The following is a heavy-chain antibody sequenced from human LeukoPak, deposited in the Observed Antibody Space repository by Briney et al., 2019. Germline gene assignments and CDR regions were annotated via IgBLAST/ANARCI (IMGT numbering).Heavy chain of an antibody. Sequence: GGSLRLSCAASGFTFSRYWMHWLRQAPGKGLVWVSRISTDGSSTSYADSVKGRFTISRDNGKNTLYLQMNSLRAEYTAVYYCASYLTSIPSGMDVWGQGTTVTVSS. V-gene: IGHV3-74*01. J-gene: IGHJ6*02. CDR2: ISTDGSST. CDR3: ASYLTSIPSGMDV. D-gene: IGHD2/OR15-2a*01. CDR1: GFTFSRYW.